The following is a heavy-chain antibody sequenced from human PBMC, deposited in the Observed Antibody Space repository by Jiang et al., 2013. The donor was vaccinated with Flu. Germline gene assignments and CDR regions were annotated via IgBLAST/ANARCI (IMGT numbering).Heavy chain of an antibody. Sequence: QSGAEVKKPGASVKVSCKIAGHAFRTYGIHWIRQAPGRSLEWMAWINADNGATKISQTFQGRLLITRVISANTAYMEFSGLRSEDTAVYYCARAGYCDNGLCYTLDSWGQGTLVVVSS. CDR3: ARAGYCDNGLCYTLDS. CDR2: INADNGAT. D-gene: IGHD2-8*01. J-gene: IGHJ4*02. V-gene: IGHV1-3*01. CDR1: GHAFRTYG.